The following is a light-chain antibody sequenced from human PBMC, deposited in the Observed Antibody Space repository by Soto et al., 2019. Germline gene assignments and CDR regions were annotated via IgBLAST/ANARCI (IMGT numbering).Light chain of an antibody. V-gene: IGKV2-30*01. CDR2: KVS. Sequence: DVVMTQSPLSLPVTLGQPASISCRSSRSLLYSDGNTYLNWFQQRPGQPPRRLIYKVSTRDSGVLDRFSGSGSHTDFTLKISRVEAEDVGVYYCMQGVYWPPGRAFGQGTKVEIK. CDR1: RSLLYSDGNTY. J-gene: IGKJ1*01. CDR3: MQGVYWPPGRA.